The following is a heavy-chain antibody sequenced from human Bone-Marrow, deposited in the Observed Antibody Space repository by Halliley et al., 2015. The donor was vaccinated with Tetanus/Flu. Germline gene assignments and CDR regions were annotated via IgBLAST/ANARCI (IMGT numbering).Heavy chain of an antibody. Sequence: SLRLSCAASGFTFSSFDMHWVRQPVGKGLEWVSGIYSGGDTYYTDSVEGRFTISRHNAKNSVYLELNCLRAGDTALYYCAAGARDSFHIWGQGTMVTVSS. J-gene: IGHJ3*02. CDR3: AAGARDSFHI. CDR2: IYSGGDT. CDR1: GFTFSSFD. V-gene: IGHV3-13*01.